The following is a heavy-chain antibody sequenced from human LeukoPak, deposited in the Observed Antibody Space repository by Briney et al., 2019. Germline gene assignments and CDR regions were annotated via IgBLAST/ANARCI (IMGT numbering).Heavy chain of an antibody. CDR2: IYYSGST. CDR3: ARERMATIDY. Sequence: KASETLSLTCTVSGGSISSYYWSWIRQPPGKGLEWIGYIYYSGSTNYNPSLKSRVTISVDTSKNQFSLKLSSVTAADTAVYYCARERMATIDYWGQGTLVTVSS. V-gene: IGHV4-59*01. CDR1: GGSISSYY. D-gene: IGHD5-24*01. J-gene: IGHJ4*02.